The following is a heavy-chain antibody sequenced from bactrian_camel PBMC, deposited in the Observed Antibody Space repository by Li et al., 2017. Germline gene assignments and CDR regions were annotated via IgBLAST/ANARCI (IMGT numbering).Heavy chain of an antibody. D-gene: IGHD5*01. CDR1: VYVKNVDC. CDR3: VAERYGGCSLAGGYGY. J-gene: IGHJ4*01. V-gene: IGHV3S53*01. Sequence: HVQLVESGGGSVQAGGSLRLSCAASSVYVKNVDCMAWFRQPPGMEREGVAVVHSGGTIEYADSVKGRFTISHDKAKNSIFLQMNSVKVEDTAVYYCVAERYGGCSLAGGYGYRGQGTQVTVS. CDR2: VHSGGTI.